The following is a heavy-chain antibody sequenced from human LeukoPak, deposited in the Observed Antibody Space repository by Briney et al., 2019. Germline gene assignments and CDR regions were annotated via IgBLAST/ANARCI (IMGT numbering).Heavy chain of an antibody. V-gene: IGHV4-34*01. CDR3: ARGCPRSSWAKNSYYFDY. Sequence: SETLSLTCAVYGGSFSGYYWSWIRQPPGKGLEWIGEINHSGSTNYNPSLKGRVTISVDTSKNQFSLKLSSVTAADTAVYYCARGCPRSSWAKNSYYFDYWGQGTLVTVSS. J-gene: IGHJ4*02. CDR2: INHSGST. D-gene: IGHD6-13*01. CDR1: GGSFSGYY.